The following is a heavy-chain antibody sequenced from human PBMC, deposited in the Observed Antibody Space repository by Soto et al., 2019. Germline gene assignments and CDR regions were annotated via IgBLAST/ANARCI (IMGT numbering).Heavy chain of an antibody. Sequence: KVSWKASGGTFSSYAISWVRQAPGQGLEWMGRIDPSDSYTNYSPSFQGHVTISADKSISTAYLQWSSLKASDTAMYYCANLIAAAGTGSAGYWGQGTLVTVSS. V-gene: IGHV5-10-1*01. CDR2: IDPSDSYT. D-gene: IGHD6-13*01. CDR1: GGTFSSYA. CDR3: ANLIAAAGTGSAGY. J-gene: IGHJ4*02.